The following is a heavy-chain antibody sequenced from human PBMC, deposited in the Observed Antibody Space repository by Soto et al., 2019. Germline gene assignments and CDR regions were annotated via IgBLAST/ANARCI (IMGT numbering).Heavy chain of an antibody. CDR2: ISGRGGNT. Sequence: PGGSLRLSCAASGFTFSSYAMSWVRQAPGKGLEWVSSISGRGGNTYYADSVKGRFTISRDNSKNTPYLQMNSLRVEDTAVYYCAKERTVTTADFDYWGQGTLVTVSS. V-gene: IGHV3-23*01. CDR3: AKERTVTTADFDY. CDR1: GFTFSSYA. D-gene: IGHD4-4*01. J-gene: IGHJ4*02.